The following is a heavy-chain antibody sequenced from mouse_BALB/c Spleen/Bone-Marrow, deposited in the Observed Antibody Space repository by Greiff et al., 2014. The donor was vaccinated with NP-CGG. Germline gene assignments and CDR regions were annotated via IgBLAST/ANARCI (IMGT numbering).Heavy chain of an antibody. CDR2: ITPSNSET. J-gene: IGHJ2*01. CDR1: GYSFTRYW. V-gene: IGHV1-59*01. CDR3: ARRFDY. Sequence: QVQLQQSGPQLVRPGTSVKISCKASGYSFTRYWMHWVKQRPGQGLEWIGMITPSNSETRLNQKFKDKATLTVDKSSSTAYMRLISPTSEDSAVYYCARRFDYWGQGTTLTVSS.